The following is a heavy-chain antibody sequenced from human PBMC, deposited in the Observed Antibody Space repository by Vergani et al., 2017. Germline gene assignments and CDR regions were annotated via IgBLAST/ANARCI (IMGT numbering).Heavy chain of an antibody. CDR1: GYTFTGYY. CDR2: INPNSGGT. Sequence: QVQLVQSGAEVKKPGASVKVSCKASGYTFTGYYMHWVRQAPGQGLEWMGWINPNSGGTNYAQKFQGRVTMTRDTSISTAYMELSRLRSDDTAVYYCARDEAYYYHSSGYTNGNWGQGTLVTVSS. J-gene: IGHJ4*02. D-gene: IGHD3-22*01. CDR3: ARDEAYYYHSSGYTNGN. V-gene: IGHV1-2*02.